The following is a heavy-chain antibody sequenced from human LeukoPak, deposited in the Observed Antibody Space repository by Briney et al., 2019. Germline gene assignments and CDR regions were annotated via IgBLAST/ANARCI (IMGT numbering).Heavy chain of an antibody. D-gene: IGHD1-14*01. CDR1: GGSISSGGYY. CDR3: ARRNTEVPDTLPLNAFDV. CDR2: IYYSGST. Sequence: PSETLSLTCTVSGGSISSGGYYWSWIRQHPGKGLEWIGYIYYSGSTYYNPSLKSRVTISVDTSMNQFSLKLSSVTAADTAVYYCARRNTEVPDTLPLNAFDVWGQGAKVIVSS. J-gene: IGHJ3*01. V-gene: IGHV4-31*03.